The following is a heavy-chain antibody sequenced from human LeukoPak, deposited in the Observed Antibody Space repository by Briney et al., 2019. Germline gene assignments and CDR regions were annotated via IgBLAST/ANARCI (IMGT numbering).Heavy chain of an antibody. CDR2: ISAYDGNT. Sequence: RRASVKVSCKASGYTFTSYGISWVRQAPGQGLEWMGWISAYDGNTNYAQKLQGRVTMTTDTSTSTAYMELRSLRSDDTAVDYCARGMWGYCSSTSCYKTNHYYYYMDVWGKGTTVTVSS. D-gene: IGHD2-2*01. V-gene: IGHV1-18*01. CDR1: GYTFTSYG. CDR3: ARGMWGYCSSTSCYKTNHYYYYMDV. J-gene: IGHJ6*03.